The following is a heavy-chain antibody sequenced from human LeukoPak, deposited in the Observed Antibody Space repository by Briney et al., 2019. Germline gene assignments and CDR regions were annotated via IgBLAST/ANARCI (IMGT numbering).Heavy chain of an antibody. Sequence: PSETLSLTCTVSGGSIRSTSYYWGWIRQPPGKGLEWLGSVHYSGSTYDNPSLKSRVTISVDTSKNQFSLKLISVTAADTAVYSCARRSTVAGRGRFDPWGQGTLVTVSS. J-gene: IGHJ5*02. V-gene: IGHV4-39*01. CDR2: VHYSGST. D-gene: IGHD6-19*01. CDR3: ARRSTVAGRGRFDP. CDR1: GGSIRSTSYY.